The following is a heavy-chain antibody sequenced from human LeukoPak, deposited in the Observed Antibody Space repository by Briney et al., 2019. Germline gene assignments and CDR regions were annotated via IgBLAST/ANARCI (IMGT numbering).Heavy chain of an antibody. D-gene: IGHD1/OR15-1a*01. J-gene: IGHJ4*02. CDR2: IRTSSEGANYA. V-gene: IGHV3-48*02. CDR1: GFTFSSYA. Sequence: GGSLRLSCATSGFTFSSYAMSWVRQAPGKGLEWVSNIRTSSEGANYAIYADSVKGRVTFSRDDAKNTLYLHMHSLRDDDTAVYYCARDQQYAFDYWGQGILVTVSS. CDR3: ARDQQYAFDY.